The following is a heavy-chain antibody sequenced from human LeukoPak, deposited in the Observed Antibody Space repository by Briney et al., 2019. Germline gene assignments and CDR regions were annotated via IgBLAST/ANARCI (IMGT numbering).Heavy chain of an antibody. Sequence: GGSLRLSCAASGFTVSSNYMSWVRQAPGKGLEWVSVIYSGGSTYYADSVKGRFTISRDNSKNTLYLQMNSLRAEDTAVYYCASLDSGDYGYYGMAVWGKGPTVTVSS. CDR2: IYSGGST. CDR1: GFTVSSNY. V-gene: IGHV3-66*01. D-gene: IGHD4-17*01. CDR3: ASLDSGDYGYYGMAV. J-gene: IGHJ6*04.